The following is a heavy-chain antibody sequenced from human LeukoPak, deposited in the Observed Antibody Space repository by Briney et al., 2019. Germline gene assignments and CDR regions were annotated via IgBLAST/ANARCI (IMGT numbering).Heavy chain of an antibody. D-gene: IGHD3-10*01. Sequence: ASVKVSCKASGYTFSNYGFSWMRQPPGQELEWVGWISAYNGKTNSAQRLQGRVIMTTDTSTSTAFMELRSLRSDDTAVYYCARASPGMGSYYTNDYWGQGTLVTVSS. CDR3: ARASPGMGSYYTNDY. V-gene: IGHV1-18*01. J-gene: IGHJ4*02. CDR2: ISAYNGKT. CDR1: GYTFSNYG.